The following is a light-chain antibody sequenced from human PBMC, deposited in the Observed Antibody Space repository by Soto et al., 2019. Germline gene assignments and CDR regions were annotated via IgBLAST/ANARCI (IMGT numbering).Light chain of an antibody. CDR2: GAS. CDR3: QQYGSSPST. J-gene: IGKJ4*01. CDR1: QSVSSSY. V-gene: IGKV3-20*01. Sequence: EIVLTQSTGTLSLSPGERATLSCRASQSVSSSYLAWYQQKPGQAPRLLIYGASSRATGIPDRFSGSGSGTDFTLTISRLEPGDFAVYYCQQYGSSPSTFGGGTKVEIK.